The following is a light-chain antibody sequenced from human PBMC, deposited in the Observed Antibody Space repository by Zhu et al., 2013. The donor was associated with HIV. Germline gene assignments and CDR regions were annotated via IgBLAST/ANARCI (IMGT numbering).Light chain of an antibody. CDR1: TSNIGAGYD. J-gene: IGLJ2*01. V-gene: IGLV1-40*01. CDR3: QSYDSTLNVV. CDR2: GYI. Sequence: QSVLTQPPSVSGAPGQRVTISCTGSTSNIGAGYDVHWYQQFPGTAPKLLIYGYINRPSGVPDRFSGSKSGTSTSLVITGLQAEDEADYYCQSYDSTLNVVFGGGTKLTVL.